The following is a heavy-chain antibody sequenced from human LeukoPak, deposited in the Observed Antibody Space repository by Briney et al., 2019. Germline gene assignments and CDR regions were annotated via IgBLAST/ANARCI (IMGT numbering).Heavy chain of an antibody. D-gene: IGHD6-19*01. J-gene: IGHJ4*02. CDR1: GGSISSSSYY. Sequence: SETLSLTCTVSGGSISSSSYYWGWIRQPPGKGLEWIGSIYYSGSTYYNPSLKSRVTISVDTSKNQFSLKLSSVTAADTAVYYCARASRSGWYNYWGQGTLVTVSS. CDR2: IYYSGST. CDR3: ARASRSGWYNY. V-gene: IGHV4-39*07.